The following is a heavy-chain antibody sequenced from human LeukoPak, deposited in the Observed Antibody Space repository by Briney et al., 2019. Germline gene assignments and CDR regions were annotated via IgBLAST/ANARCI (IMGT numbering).Heavy chain of an antibody. CDR2: IYITGNT. CDR3: ARGDTLFPFFDS. J-gene: IGHJ4*02. CDR1: GGSISSDDYY. V-gene: IGHV4-61*02. Sequence: SETLSLTCTESGGSISSDDYYWNWIRQPAGRGLEWIGRIYITGNTMYNPSLESRVRMSIDTSKNQVSLTVKSVTAADTAVYYCARGDTLFPFFDSWGQGTLVTVSS.